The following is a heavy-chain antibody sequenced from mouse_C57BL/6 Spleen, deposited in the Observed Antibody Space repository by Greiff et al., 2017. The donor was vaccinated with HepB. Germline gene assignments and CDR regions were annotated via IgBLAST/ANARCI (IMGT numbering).Heavy chain of an antibody. CDR1: GYSITSGYY. V-gene: IGHV3-6*01. CDR3: ARDGPTGYFDV. Sequence: DVKLQESGPGLVKPSQSLSLTCSVTGYSITSGYYWNWIRQFPGNKLEWMGYISYDGSNNYNPSLKNRISITRDTSKNQFFLKLNSVTTEDTATYYCARDGPTGYFDVWGTGTTVTVSS. J-gene: IGHJ1*03. CDR2: ISYDGSN.